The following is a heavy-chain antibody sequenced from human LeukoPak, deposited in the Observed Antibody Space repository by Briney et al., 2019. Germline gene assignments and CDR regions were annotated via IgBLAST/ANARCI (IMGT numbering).Heavy chain of an antibody. D-gene: IGHD6-6*01. J-gene: IGHJ6*03. CDR3: AKGLIAARFEYYMDV. Sequence: PGGSLRLSCAASGFTFSSYWLSWVRQAPGKGLEWVANIKQDGTEKYSVDSVNGRFTVSRDNAKNSLYLQINSLRAEDTAVYYCAKGLIAARFEYYMDVWGKGTTVTVSS. CDR1: GFTFSSYW. CDR2: IKQDGTEK. V-gene: IGHV3-7*01.